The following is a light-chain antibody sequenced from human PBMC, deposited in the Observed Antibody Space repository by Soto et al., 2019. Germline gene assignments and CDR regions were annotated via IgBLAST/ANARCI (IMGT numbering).Light chain of an antibody. CDR3: QQYDNLPFT. CDR1: QDIRKY. CDR2: TAS. J-gene: IGKJ3*01. Sequence: DIQMTQSPSSLSASVGDRVTITCQASQDIRKYLNWYQQKSGSPPKLLIYTASDLQTGVPSRFSGSGSGINFTFTISSLQPEDIGTYYCQQYDNLPFTLGPGTKVDIK. V-gene: IGKV1-33*01.